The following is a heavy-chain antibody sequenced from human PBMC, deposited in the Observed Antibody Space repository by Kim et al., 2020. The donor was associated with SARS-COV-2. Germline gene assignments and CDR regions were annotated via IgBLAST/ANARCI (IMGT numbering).Heavy chain of an antibody. D-gene: IGHD6-13*01. Sequence: ADSVKGPFTISRDKSKNTLHLQLNTRRAEDTALYYCAEAGQRLVWGYFDYWGQGTLVTVSS. CDR3: AEAGQRLVWGYFDY. V-gene: IGHV3-23*01. J-gene: IGHJ4*02.